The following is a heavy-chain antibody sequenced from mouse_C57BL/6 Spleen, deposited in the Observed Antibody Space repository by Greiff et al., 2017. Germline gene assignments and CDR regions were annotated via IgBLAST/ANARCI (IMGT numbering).Heavy chain of an antibody. J-gene: IGHJ1*03. Sequence: VQLQQSGPGLVKPSQSLSLTCSVTGYSITSGYYWNWIRQFPGNKLEWMGYISYDGSNNYNPSLKNRISITRDTSKNQFFLKLNSVTTEDTATYYCATVVATYWYFDVWGTGTTVTVSS. D-gene: IGHD1-1*01. CDR1: GYSITSGYY. CDR3: ATVVATYWYFDV. CDR2: ISYDGSN. V-gene: IGHV3-6*01.